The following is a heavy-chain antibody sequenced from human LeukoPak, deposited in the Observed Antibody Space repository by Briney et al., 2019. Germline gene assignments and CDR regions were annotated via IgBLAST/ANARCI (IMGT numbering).Heavy chain of an antibody. CDR1: VGSISSGGYS. J-gene: IGHJ6*03. Sequence: SQTLSLTCAVSVGSISSGGYSWNWIRQPPGKGLEWIGYIHYSGSTYYHPSLKSRVTISVDTSKNQFSLKLSSVTAADTAVYYCARGLGVLWYSSGWYADYYYMDVWGKGTTVTVSS. CDR3: ARGLGVLWYSSGWYADYYYMDV. V-gene: IGHV4-30-4*07. CDR2: IHYSGST. D-gene: IGHD6-19*01.